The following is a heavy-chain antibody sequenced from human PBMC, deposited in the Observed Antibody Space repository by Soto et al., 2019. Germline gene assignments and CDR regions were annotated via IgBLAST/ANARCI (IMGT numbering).Heavy chain of an antibody. J-gene: IGHJ4*02. D-gene: IGHD3-9*01. CDR3: AKVGGYYDILTGYYPYFDY. Sequence: LRLSCAASGFTFSSYAMSWVRQAPGKGLEWVSAISGSGGSTYYADSVKGRFTISRDNSKNTLYLQMNSLRAEDTAVYYCAKVGGYYDILTGYYPYFDYWGQGTLVTVSS. CDR1: GFTFSSYA. V-gene: IGHV3-23*01. CDR2: ISGSGGST.